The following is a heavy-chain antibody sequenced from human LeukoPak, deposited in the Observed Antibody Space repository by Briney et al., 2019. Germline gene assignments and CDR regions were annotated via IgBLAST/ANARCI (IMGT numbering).Heavy chain of an antibody. V-gene: IGHV3-72*01. CDR2: IRDKANSYTT. CDR1: GFTFSDHY. J-gene: IGHJ6*02. CDR3: ARGASSSSPYYYHALDV. D-gene: IGHD2-2*01. Sequence: GGSLRLSCVASGFTFSDHYMDWVRQAPGKGLEWVGRIRDKANSYTTEYAASVKGRYTVSRDDSKSSLYLQMISLNTEDTAVYYCARGASSSSPYYYHALDVWGQGTAVTVSS.